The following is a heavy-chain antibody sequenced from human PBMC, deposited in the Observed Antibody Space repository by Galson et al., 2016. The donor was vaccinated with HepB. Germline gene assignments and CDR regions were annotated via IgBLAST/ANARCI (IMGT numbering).Heavy chain of an antibody. D-gene: IGHD2-2*01. V-gene: IGHV3-23*01. CDR3: ARRLGYSSSWPPGY. CDR1: GFTFNSYA. J-gene: IGHJ4*02. CDR2: ISGSGGRA. Sequence: ASGFTFNSYAITWIRQAPGKGLEWVSSISGSGGRAYYADSVKGRFTISRDNSKNTLYLEMSSLRVEDTAVYYCARRLGYSSSWPPGYWGQGTLVTVSS.